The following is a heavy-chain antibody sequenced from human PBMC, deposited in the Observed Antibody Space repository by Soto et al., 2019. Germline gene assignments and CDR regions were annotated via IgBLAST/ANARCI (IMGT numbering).Heavy chain of an antibody. Sequence: SVKGSCKASGYTLTCYYMHWVRQAPGQGLEWIGWINASSGNTNYAQKFQERVTITRDMSTSTVYMELSSLRSEDTSVYYCAADRTYCGGDCYVDWGQGTLVTVSS. V-gene: IGHV1-58*02. CDR2: INASSGNT. D-gene: IGHD2-21*02. CDR1: GYTLTCYY. J-gene: IGHJ4*02. CDR3: AADRTYCGGDCYVD.